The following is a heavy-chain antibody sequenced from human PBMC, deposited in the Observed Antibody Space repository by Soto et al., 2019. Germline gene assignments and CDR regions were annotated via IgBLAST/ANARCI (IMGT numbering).Heavy chain of an antibody. Sequence: QVQLQESGPGLVRPSGTLSLTCAVSGGSISSSNWWTWVRQPPGKGLEWIGEIYHSGSTNYIPSLKSRVTISVDKSKNQFSLKLTSATAADTAVYYCATRFDGLGSYEYWGQGTLVTVSS. D-gene: IGHD3-10*01. J-gene: IGHJ4*02. CDR3: ATRFDGLGSYEY. CDR1: GGSISSSNW. CDR2: IYHSGST. V-gene: IGHV4-4*02.